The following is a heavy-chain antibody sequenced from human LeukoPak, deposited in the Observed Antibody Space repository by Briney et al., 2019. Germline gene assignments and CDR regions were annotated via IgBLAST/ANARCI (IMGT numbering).Heavy chain of an antibody. CDR3: AGDARGAIDY. V-gene: IGHV3-53*01. D-gene: IGHD2-15*01. CDR1: GFTVSSNH. Sequence: SGGSLRLSCAASGFTVSSNHMSWVRQAPEKGLEWVSVIYSGGSTFYADSVKGRFTISRDNSKNTLYLQMNSLRAEDTAVYYCAGDARGAIDYWGQGTLVTVSS. J-gene: IGHJ4*02. CDR2: IYSGGST.